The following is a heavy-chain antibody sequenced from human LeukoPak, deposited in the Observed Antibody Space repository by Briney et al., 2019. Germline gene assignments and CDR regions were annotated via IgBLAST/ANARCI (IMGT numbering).Heavy chain of an antibody. Sequence: SETLSLTCAVYGGSFSGYYWSWIPQPPGKGLEWIGEINHSGITNSNPSLKSRATISIDTSKKQFSLKLTSVTAADTAVYYCARLDFLSGFYAFGYWGQGTLVTVSS. D-gene: IGHD3-3*01. CDR3: ARLDFLSGFYAFGY. V-gene: IGHV4-34*01. CDR1: GGSFSGYY. CDR2: INHSGIT. J-gene: IGHJ4*02.